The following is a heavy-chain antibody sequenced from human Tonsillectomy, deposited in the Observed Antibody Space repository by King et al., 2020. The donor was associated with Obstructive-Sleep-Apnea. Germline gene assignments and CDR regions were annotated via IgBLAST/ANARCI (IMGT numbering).Heavy chain of an antibody. J-gene: IGHJ5*02. V-gene: IGHV4-34*01. D-gene: IGHD6-13*01. CDR1: GGSFSDYY. Sequence: VQLQQWGAGLLKPSETLSLTCAVYGGSFSDYYWSWIRQPPGKGLEWIGEINHSGSTNYNPSLKSRVTISVDMSKNQFSLKLTSVTAADTAVYYCARGSGAAEVNWFDPWGQGALVTVSS. CDR3: ARGSGAAEVNWFDP. CDR2: INHSGST.